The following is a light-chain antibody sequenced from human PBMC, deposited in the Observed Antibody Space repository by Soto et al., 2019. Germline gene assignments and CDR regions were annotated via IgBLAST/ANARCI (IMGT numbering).Light chain of an antibody. CDR2: AAS. Sequence: DIQMTQSPSAMSASVGDRVTITCRASQGISNYLAWFQQKPGQVPKRLIYAASILQGGVPSRFSGSGSGTEFPLTISGLQPEDFATSYCLQHDTYPRTFGQGTKVEIK. J-gene: IGKJ1*01. CDR3: LQHDTYPRT. CDR1: QGISNY. V-gene: IGKV1-17*03.